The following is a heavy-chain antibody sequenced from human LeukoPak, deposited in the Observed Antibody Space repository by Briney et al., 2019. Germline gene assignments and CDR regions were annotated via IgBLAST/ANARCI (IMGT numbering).Heavy chain of an antibody. D-gene: IGHD6-19*01. CDR1: GFTFSSYA. CDR2: ISGSGGST. CDR3: AREGGGIAVAATYYFDY. Sequence: PGGSLRLSCAASGFTFSSYAMGWVRQAPGKGLEWVSAISGSGGSTYYADSVKGRFTISRDNAKNSLYLQMNSLRAEDTAVYYCAREGGGIAVAATYYFDYWGQGTLVTVSS. J-gene: IGHJ4*02. V-gene: IGHV3-23*01.